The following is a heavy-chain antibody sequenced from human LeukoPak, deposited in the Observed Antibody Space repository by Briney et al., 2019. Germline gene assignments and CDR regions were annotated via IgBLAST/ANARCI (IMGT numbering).Heavy chain of an antibody. CDR1: GFTFSTYW. J-gene: IGHJ4*02. Sequence: GGSLRLSRAASGFTFSTYWIHWVRQAPGKGLVWVSRISGDGSDTRYADSVKGRFTISRDNAKNTVFLQMNSLRDEDTAVYYCARDVQDSRTGGLDFWGQGTLVTVYS. CDR2: ISGDGSDT. CDR3: ARDVQDSRTGGLDF. D-gene: IGHD3-22*01. V-gene: IGHV3-74*01.